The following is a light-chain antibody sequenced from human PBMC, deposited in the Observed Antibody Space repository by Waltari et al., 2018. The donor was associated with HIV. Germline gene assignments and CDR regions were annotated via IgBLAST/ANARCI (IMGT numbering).Light chain of an antibody. CDR3: SSYTSSSTLIYV. CDR2: EVS. J-gene: IGLJ1*01. V-gene: IGLV2-14*01. Sequence: QSALTQPASVSGSPGQSITISCTGTTSDVGGYNYVPWYQQHPGKAPKLMIYEVSNRPSGVSNRFSGSKSGNTASLTISGLQAEDEADYYCSSYTSSSTLIYVFGTGTKVTVL. CDR1: TSDVGGYNY.